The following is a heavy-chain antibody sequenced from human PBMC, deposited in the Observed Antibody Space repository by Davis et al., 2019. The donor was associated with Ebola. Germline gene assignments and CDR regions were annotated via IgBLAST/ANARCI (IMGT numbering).Heavy chain of an antibody. J-gene: IGHJ4*02. D-gene: IGHD6-13*01. CDR3: ARDGPYSSSWYFDY. CDR1: GGTFSSYA. Sequence: SVKVSCKASGGTFSSYAISWVRQAPGQGLEWMGGIIPIFGTANYAQKFQGRVTMTTDTSTSTAYMELRSLRSDDTAVYYCARDGPYSSSWYFDYWGQGTLVTVSS. CDR2: IIPIFGTA. V-gene: IGHV1-69*05.